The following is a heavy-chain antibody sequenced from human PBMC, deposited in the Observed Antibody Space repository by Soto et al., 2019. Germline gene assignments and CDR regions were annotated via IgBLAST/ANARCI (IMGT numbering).Heavy chain of an antibody. Sequence: SETLSLTCTVSGGSISSGGYYWSWIRQHPGKGLEWIGYIYYSGSTYYNPSLKSRVTISVDTSKNQFSLKLSSVTAADTAVYYCARNVAAAGYLDYWGQGTLVTVSS. CDR3: ARNVAAAGYLDY. CDR2: IYYSGST. J-gene: IGHJ4*02. V-gene: IGHV4-31*03. D-gene: IGHD6-13*01. CDR1: GGSISSGGYY.